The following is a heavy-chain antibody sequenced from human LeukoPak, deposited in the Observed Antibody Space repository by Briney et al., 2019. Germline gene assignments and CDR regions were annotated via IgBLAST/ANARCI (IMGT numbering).Heavy chain of an antibody. V-gene: IGHV4-4*07. D-gene: IGHD6-19*01. J-gene: IGHJ4*02. CDR1: GGSISSYY. Sequence: SETLSLTCTVSGGSISSYYWRWIRQPAGKGLEWIGRIYTSGSNNYNPSLKSRVTMSVDTSKNQFSLKLSSVTAAHTAVYYCARDHCSGLLLFDYSGQGTLVTLSS. CDR2: IYTSGSN. CDR3: ARDHCSGLLLFDY.